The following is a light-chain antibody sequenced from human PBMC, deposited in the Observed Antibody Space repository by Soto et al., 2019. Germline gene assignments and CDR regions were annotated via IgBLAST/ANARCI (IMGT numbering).Light chain of an antibody. Sequence: IVITQSPSTLAVSPVGIATLSFVASQSISDTLAWYQQKPGQAPRLLIHGASTRATGFPARFSGSGSGTDFTLTISSLQSEDFAVYYCQQYNNWPWTFGQGTKVDIK. CDR1: QSISDT. CDR3: QQYNNWPWT. CDR2: GAS. J-gene: IGKJ1*01. V-gene: IGKV3-15*01.